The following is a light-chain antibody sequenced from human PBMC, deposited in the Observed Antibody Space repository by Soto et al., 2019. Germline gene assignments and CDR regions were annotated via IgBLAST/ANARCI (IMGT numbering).Light chain of an antibody. V-gene: IGLV2-8*01. J-gene: IGLJ1*01. CDR3: SSYADINTYL. Sequence: QPVLSQASAAFVFPGQSVTIAFTGAPSDVVGYISVSWYQQHPGKAPKLIIYEVNKRPAGVADRFSACKSGVTDFLIVSGLKADDDVDYYCSSYADINTYLFGTGTKV. CDR2: EVN. CDR1: PSDVVGYIS.